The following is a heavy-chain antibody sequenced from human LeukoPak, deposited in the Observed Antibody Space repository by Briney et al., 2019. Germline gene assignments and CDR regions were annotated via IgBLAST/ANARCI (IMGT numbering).Heavy chain of an antibody. V-gene: IGHV1-2*02. CDR3: ARDKVLMVYATGRAYNWFYP. CDR1: GYTFTGYY. D-gene: IGHD2-8*01. J-gene: IGHJ5*02. Sequence: ASVKVSCKASGYTFTGYYMHWVRQAPGQGLEWMGWINPNSGGTNYAQKFQGRVTMTRDTSISTAYMELSRLRSDDTAVYYCARDKVLMVYATGRAYNWFYPWGQGTLVTVSS. CDR2: INPNSGGT.